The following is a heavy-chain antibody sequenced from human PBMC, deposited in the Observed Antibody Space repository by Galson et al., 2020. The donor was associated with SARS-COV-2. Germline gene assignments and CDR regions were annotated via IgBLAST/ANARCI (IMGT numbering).Heavy chain of an antibody. J-gene: IGHJ4*02. CDR2: IYHSGST. Sequence: SETLSLTCAVSGGSISSSNWWSWVRQPPGKGLEWIGEIYHSGSTNYNPSLKSRVTISVDKSKNQFSLKLSSVTAADTAVYYCARRGYCSSTSCHIGHFDYWGQGTLVTVSS. D-gene: IGHD2-2*02. CDR3: ARRGYCSSTSCHIGHFDY. V-gene: IGHV4-4*02. CDR1: GGSISSSNW.